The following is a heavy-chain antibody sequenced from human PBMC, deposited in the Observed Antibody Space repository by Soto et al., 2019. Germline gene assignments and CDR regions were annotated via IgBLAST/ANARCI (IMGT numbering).Heavy chain of an antibody. CDR2: ITRDGYNK. J-gene: IGHJ4*02. CDR3: TKSSGGSSSVGMDY. Sequence: PGGSLRLSCAGSGFIFKNYALNWVRQAPGKGLEWVASITRDGYNKYYANSVEGRFTISRDNSRDTLSLQMTALRTEDSSIYYCTKSSGGSSSVGMDYWGQGTRVTVSS. CDR1: GFIFKNYA. V-gene: IGHV3-30*04. D-gene: IGHD6-6*01.